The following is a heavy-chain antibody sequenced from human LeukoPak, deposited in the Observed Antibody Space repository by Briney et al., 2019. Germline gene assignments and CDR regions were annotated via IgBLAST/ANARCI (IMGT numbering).Heavy chain of an antibody. CDR1: EFTFSNYW. CDR3: AYLGLSSDWNDVPGPQIDH. Sequence: GGSLRLSCTTSEFTFSNYWMHWVRQVPGKGLVWVSRIDTDGTTTDYADSVKGRFTISRDDSKNTLYLQMNSLRADDTAVYYCAYLGLSSDWNDVPGPQIDHWGQGTLVSVSS. D-gene: IGHD1-1*01. V-gene: IGHV3-74*01. CDR2: IDTDGTTT. J-gene: IGHJ4*02.